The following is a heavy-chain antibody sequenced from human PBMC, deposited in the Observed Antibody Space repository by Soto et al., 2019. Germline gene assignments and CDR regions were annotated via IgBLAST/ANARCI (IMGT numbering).Heavy chain of an antibody. CDR1: GYSFTSYW. Sequence: LGESLKISCKGSGYSFTSYWIGWVRQMPGKGLEWMGIIYPGDSDTRYSPSFQGQVTISADKSISTAYLQWSSLKASDTAMYYCARQMNYDILTGYYRAPSYYYYMDVWGKGTTVTVSS. D-gene: IGHD3-9*01. J-gene: IGHJ6*03. V-gene: IGHV5-51*01. CDR3: ARQMNYDILTGYYRAPSYYYYMDV. CDR2: IYPGDSDT.